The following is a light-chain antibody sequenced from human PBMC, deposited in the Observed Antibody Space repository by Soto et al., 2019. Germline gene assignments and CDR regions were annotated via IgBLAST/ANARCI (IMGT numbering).Light chain of an antibody. J-gene: IGKJ1*01. V-gene: IGKV3-20*01. Sequence: IVLTQSPGTLSLSPGERATLSCWASQSVSINYLAWYQQKPGQAPRLLIYGASSRASGIPDRFSGSGSGTDFTLTISRLEPEDFAVYYCQHYGSSPRGTFGQGTKVEI. CDR2: GAS. CDR3: QHYGSSPRGT. CDR1: QSVSINY.